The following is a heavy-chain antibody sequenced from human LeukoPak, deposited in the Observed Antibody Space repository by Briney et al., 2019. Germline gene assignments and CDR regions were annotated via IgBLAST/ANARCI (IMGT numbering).Heavy chain of an antibody. J-gene: IGHJ4*02. Sequence: GGSLRLSCAASGFTFSSYGMHWVRQAPGKGLEWVAFILYDGSNKYYADSVKGRFTISRDNSKNTLYLQMNSLRAEDTAVYYCARVTAVAGPDYWGQGTLVTVSS. D-gene: IGHD6-19*01. V-gene: IGHV3-30*02. CDR2: ILYDGSNK. CDR3: ARVTAVAGPDY. CDR1: GFTFSSYG.